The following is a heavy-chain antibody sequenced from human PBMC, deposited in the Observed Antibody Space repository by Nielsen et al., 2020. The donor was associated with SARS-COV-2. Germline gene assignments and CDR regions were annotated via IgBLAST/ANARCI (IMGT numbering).Heavy chain of an antibody. CDR3: ARAFEELGYCSSTSCPFDY. D-gene: IGHD2-2*01. V-gene: IGHV3-74*01. Sequence: GGSLRFSCAASGFTFSSYWMHWVRQAPGKGLVWVSRINSDGSSTSYADSVKGRFTISRDNAKNTLYLQMNSLRAEDTAVYYCARAFEELGYCSSTSCPFDYWGQGTLVTVSS. CDR1: GFTFSSYW. J-gene: IGHJ4*02. CDR2: INSDGSST.